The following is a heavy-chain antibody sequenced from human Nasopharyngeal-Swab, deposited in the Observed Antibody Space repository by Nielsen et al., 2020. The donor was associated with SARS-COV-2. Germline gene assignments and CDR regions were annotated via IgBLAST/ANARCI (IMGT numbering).Heavy chain of an antibody. D-gene: IGHD2-2*01. Sequence: ESLKISCAVFGGTLNGFHWRWIRQTPGKGLEWIGEINDRGSGNYNPYLRSRVTISAGTSNIQFSLKLNSVTAADTAVYYCARGQYANYYLDVWGEGTMVTVSS. CDR2: INDRGSG. J-gene: IGHJ6*03. CDR3: ARGQYANYYLDV. CDR1: GGTLNGFH. V-gene: IGHV4-34*01.